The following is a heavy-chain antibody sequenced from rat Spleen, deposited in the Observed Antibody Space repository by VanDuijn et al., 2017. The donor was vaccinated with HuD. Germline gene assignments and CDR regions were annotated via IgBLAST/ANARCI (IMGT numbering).Heavy chain of an antibody. CDR1: GFTFSDAA. CDR3: TAGYNVMDA. V-gene: IGHV10-5*01. Sequence: VQLVESGGGLVQPKESLRISCVTSGFTFSDAAMYWVRQAPGKGLDWVARIRAKTHNYATLYADSVKERFTISRDDSQSMVYLQMNNLKTEDTALYYCTAGYNVMDAWGQGASVTVSS. D-gene: IGHD1-9*01. CDR2: IRAKTHNYAT. J-gene: IGHJ4*01.